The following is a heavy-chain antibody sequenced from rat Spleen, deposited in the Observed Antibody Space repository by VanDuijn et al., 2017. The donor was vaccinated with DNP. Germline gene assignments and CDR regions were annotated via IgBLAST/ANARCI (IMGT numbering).Heavy chain of an antibody. J-gene: IGHJ2*01. V-gene: IGHV3-1*01. Sequence: EVQLQESGPGLVKPSQSLSLTCSVTGYSVTRNYWGWIRKFPGNKMEWIGHISYSGSTSSNPSLKSRISITRDTSKNQFFLQLSSVTTEDTATYYCARWNIGTSTLDYWGQGVMVTVSS. CDR2: ISYSGST. CDR3: ARWNIGTSTLDY. D-gene: IGHD1-5*01. CDR1: GYSVTRNY.